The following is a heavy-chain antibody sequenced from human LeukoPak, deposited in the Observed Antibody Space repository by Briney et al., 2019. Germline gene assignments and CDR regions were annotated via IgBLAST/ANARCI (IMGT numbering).Heavy chain of an antibody. CDR2: ISYDGSNK. D-gene: IGHD1-26*01. CDR3: ARGREWELLGAFDI. J-gene: IGHJ3*02. V-gene: IGHV3-30-3*01. Sequence: GGSLRLSCAASGFTFSSYAMHWVRQAPGKGLEWVADISYDGSNKYYADSVKGRFTISRDNSKNTLYLQMNSLRAEDTAVYYCARGREWELLGAFDIWGQGTMVTVSS. CDR1: GFTFSSYA.